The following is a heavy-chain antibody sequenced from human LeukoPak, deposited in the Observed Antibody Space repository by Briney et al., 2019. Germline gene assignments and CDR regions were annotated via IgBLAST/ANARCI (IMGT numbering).Heavy chain of an antibody. CDR3: ARDYAIYDSSGYYYSDYFDY. J-gene: IGHJ4*02. CDR1: GFTFSSYA. Sequence: GGSLRLSCAASGFTFSSYAMSWVRQAPGKGLEWVSGINWNGGSTGYADSVKGRFTISRDNAKNSLYLQMNSLRAEDTALYYCARDYAIYDSSGYYYSDYFDYWGQGTLVTVSS. CDR2: INWNGGST. V-gene: IGHV3-20*04. D-gene: IGHD3-22*01.